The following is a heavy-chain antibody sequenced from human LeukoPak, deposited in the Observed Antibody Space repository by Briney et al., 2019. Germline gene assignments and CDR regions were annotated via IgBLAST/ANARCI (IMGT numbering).Heavy chain of an antibody. V-gene: IGHV3-53*01. CDR2: IYSGGST. D-gene: IGHD6-19*01. CDR3: AREVAVGPFDY. CDR1: GFTFSSYW. J-gene: IGHJ4*02. Sequence: GGSLRLSCAASGFTFSSYWMSWVRQAPGKGLEWVSVIYSGGSTYYADSVKGRFTISRDNSKNTLYLQMNSLRVEDTAVYYCAREVAVGPFDYWGQGTLVTVSS.